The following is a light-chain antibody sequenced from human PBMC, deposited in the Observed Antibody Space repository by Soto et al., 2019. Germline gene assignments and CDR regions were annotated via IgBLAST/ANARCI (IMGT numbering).Light chain of an antibody. V-gene: IGKV3-15*01. CDR2: GAS. CDR1: QSISDT. CDR3: MQGTHWPIT. J-gene: IGKJ5*01. Sequence: EIVMTRSPATLSVSPGGRATLSCRASQSISDTLAWYQQKPGQAPRLLIHGASTRATGFPARFSGSGSGTDFALKISRVEAEDVGVYYCMQGTHWPITFGQGTRLEIK.